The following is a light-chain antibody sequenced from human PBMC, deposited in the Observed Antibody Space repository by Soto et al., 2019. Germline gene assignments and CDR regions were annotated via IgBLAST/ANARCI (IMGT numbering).Light chain of an antibody. J-gene: IGKJ1*01. CDR2: DAS. CDR1: QSVSSN. CDR3: QQYNNWGT. V-gene: IGKV3-15*01. Sequence: EIVMTQSPATLSVSPGGRATLSCRASQSVSSNLAWYQQKPGQAPRLLIYDASTRATGIPARFSGSGSGTEFTLTISSLQSEDFAVYYCQQYNNWGTFGQGTKVEIK.